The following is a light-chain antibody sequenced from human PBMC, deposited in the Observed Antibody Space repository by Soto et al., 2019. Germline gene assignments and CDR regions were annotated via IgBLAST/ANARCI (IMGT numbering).Light chain of an antibody. Sequence: QSVVTQPASVSGSPGQSITISCTGTSSDVGGYNYVSWYQQHPGKAPKLMIYEVSNRPSGVSNRFSGSKSGNTASLTISGLHAEVEPDYYCSSYTSSIFYVFGTGTKLTVL. CDR2: EVS. J-gene: IGLJ1*01. V-gene: IGLV2-14*01. CDR3: SSYTSSIFYV. CDR1: SSDVGGYNY.